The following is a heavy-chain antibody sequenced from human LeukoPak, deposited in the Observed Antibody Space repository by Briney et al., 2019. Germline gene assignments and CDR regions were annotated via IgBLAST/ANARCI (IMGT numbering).Heavy chain of an antibody. Sequence: SETLSLTCTVSGGSISSYYWSWIRQPPGKGLEWIGYIYYSGSTNYNPSLKSRVTISVDTSKNQFSLKLSSVTAADTAVYYCASREAYCSSTSCHEYFQHWGQGTLVTVSS. D-gene: IGHD2-2*01. J-gene: IGHJ1*01. V-gene: IGHV4-59*08. CDR2: IYYSGST. CDR1: GGSISSYY. CDR3: ASREAYCSSTSCHEYFQH.